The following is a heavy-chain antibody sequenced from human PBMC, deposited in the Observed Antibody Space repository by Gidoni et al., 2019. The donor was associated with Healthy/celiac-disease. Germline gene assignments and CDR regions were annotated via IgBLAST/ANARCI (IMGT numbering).Heavy chain of an antibody. J-gene: IGHJ5*02. CDR3: ALHCCGGSCYLGLHNWFDP. V-gene: IGHV1-69*01. CDR2: IIPIFGTA. Sequence: QVQLVQSGAEVKKPGSSVKVSCKASGGTFSIYAIRWVRQAPGQGLEWMGGIIPIFGTANYAQKFQGRVTITADESTSTAYMELSSLRSEDTAVYYCALHCCGGSCYLGLHNWFDPWGQGTLVTVSS. CDR1: GGTFSIYA. D-gene: IGHD2-15*01.